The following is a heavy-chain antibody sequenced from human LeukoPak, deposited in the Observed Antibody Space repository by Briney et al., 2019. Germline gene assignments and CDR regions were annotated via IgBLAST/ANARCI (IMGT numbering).Heavy chain of an antibody. CDR3: AKDVYNWNFYFDY. Sequence: GGSLRLSCTASGFTFSSYAMSWVRQAPGKGLEWVSAISASGYSTYYADSVKGRFTISRDNSKKTLYLQMNSLRAEDTAIFYCAKDVYNWNFYFDYWGQGTLVTVSS. CDR1: GFTFSSYA. CDR2: ISASGYST. D-gene: IGHD1-7*01. J-gene: IGHJ4*02. V-gene: IGHV3-23*01.